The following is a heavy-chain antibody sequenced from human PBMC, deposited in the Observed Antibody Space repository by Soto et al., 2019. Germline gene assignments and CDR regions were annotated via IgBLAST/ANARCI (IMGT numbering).Heavy chain of an antibody. CDR3: ARTYSSSSYGCFDY. CDR2: IYYSGST. D-gene: IGHD6-6*01. CDR1: GGSISSGGYY. Sequence: PSETLSLTCTVSGGSISSGGYYWSWIRQHPGKGLEWIGYIYYSGSTYYNPSLKSRVTISVDTSTNQFSLKLSSVTAADTAVYYCARTYSSSSYGCFDYWGQGTLVTVSS. J-gene: IGHJ4*02. V-gene: IGHV4-31*03.